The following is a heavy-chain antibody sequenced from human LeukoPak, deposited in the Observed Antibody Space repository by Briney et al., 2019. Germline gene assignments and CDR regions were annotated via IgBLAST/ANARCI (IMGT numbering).Heavy chain of an antibody. CDR1: GYTFTSYA. D-gene: IGHD4-17*01. J-gene: IGHJ5*02. Sequence: ASVKVSCKASGYTFTSYAMNWVRQAPGQGLEWTGWINTNTGNPTYAQGFTGRFVFSLDTSVSTAYLQISSLKAEDTAVYYCAGVTTTRHNWFDPWGQGTLVTVSS. V-gene: IGHV7-4-1*02. CDR2: INTNTGNP. CDR3: AGVTTTRHNWFDP.